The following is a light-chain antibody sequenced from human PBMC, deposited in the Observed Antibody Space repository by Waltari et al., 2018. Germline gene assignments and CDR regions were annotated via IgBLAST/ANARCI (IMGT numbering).Light chain of an antibody. V-gene: IGKV3-11*01. J-gene: IGKJ5*01. Sequence: EIVLTHSPATLSLSPGERGTLSCRPSQSINTNLAWYQQKPGQAPRLLIYDASNRATGIPARFSGSGSGTDFTITISSLEREDFAVYYCQQRRTWPSITFGQGTRLEIK. CDR1: QSINTN. CDR3: QQRRTWPSIT. CDR2: DAS.